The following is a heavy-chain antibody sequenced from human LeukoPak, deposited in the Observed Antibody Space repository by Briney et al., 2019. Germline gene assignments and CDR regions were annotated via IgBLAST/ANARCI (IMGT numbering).Heavy chain of an antibody. J-gene: IGHJ5*02. CDR2: IGGRGGST. CDR1: GFRFSDFT. CDR3: GKEGGA. D-gene: IGHD3-16*01. Sequence: GGSLRLSCAASGFRFSDFTMPWVRPAPGKGPEWVSAIGGRGGSTYYADSLGGRFTISRDNSKDMLYLQMNSLKVEDTATYYCGKEGGAWGQGTKVTVSS. V-gene: IGHV3-23*01.